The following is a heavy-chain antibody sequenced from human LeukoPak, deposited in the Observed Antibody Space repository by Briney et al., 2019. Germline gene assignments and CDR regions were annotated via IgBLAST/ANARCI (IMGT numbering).Heavy chain of an antibody. V-gene: IGHV1-2*02. CDR3: ARQELGNYYDSSGFTD. CDR2: INPNSGGT. Sequence: ASVKVSCKASGYTCTVYYMHWVRHAPGQGLEWMGWINPNSGGTNYAQKFQGRVTMTRDTSISTAYMELSRLRSDDTAVYYCARQELGNYYDSSGFTDWGQGTLVSVSS. D-gene: IGHD3-22*01. J-gene: IGHJ4*02. CDR1: GYTCTVYY.